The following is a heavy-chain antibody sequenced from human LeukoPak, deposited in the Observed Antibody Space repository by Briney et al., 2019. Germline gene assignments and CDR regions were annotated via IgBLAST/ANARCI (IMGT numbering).Heavy chain of an antibody. J-gene: IGHJ6*03. CDR3: AKVGQQPHGYYYYMDV. Sequence: GGSLRLSCAASGFTFSSYAMSWVRQAPGKGLEWVSAISGSGGSTYYADSVKGRFTISRDNSKNTLYLQMNSLRAEDTAVYYCAKVGQQPHGYYYYMDVWGKGTTVTVSS. V-gene: IGHV3-23*01. CDR1: GFTFSSYA. CDR2: ISGSGGST. D-gene: IGHD6-13*01.